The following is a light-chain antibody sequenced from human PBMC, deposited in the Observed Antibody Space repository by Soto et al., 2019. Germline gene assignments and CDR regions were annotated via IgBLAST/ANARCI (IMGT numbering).Light chain of an antibody. J-gene: IGKJ5*01. CDR3: QQRSNWPLT. CDR1: QSVSSY. Sequence: EIVLTQYPATLSVSAGGRVILACRASQSVSSYLAWYQQKPGQAPRLLIYDASNRATGIPARFSGSGSGTDFTLTISSLEPEDFAVYYCQQRSNWPLTFGQGTRLEIK. CDR2: DAS. V-gene: IGKV3-11*01.